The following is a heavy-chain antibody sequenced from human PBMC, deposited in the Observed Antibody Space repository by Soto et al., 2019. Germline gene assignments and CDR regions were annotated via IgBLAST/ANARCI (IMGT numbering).Heavy chain of an antibody. V-gene: IGHV1-58*01. CDR1: GFTFTSSA. CDR3: AADPLYDFWSGPWRFDP. CDR2: IVVGSGNT. D-gene: IGHD3-3*01. J-gene: IGHJ5*02. Sequence: SVKVSCKASGFTFTSSAVQWVRHARGQRLEWIGWIVVGSGNTNYAQKFQERVTITRDMSTSTAYMELSSLRSEDTAVYYCAADPLYDFWSGPWRFDPWGQGTLVTVSS.